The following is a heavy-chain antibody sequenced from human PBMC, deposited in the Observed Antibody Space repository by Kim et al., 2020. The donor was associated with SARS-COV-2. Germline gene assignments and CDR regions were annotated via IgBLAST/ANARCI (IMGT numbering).Heavy chain of an antibody. CDR3: AMGHGQQLGY. D-gene: IGHD6-13*01. V-gene: IGHV4-31*02. CDR2: T. Sequence: TYDSPSLKSRVTISVETSKNQFSLKLSSVTAADTAVYYCAMGHGQQLGYWGQGTLVTVSS. J-gene: IGHJ4*02.